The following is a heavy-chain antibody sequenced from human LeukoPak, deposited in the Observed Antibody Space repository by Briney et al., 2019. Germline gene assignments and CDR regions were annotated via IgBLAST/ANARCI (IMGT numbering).Heavy chain of an antibody. CDR2: ISGYSGQT. J-gene: IGHJ4*02. Sequence: ASVKVSCKASGYTFTSYGITWVRQAPGQGLEWMGWISGYSGQTKYAQNLQDRVTMTTDTYTSTAYMELRSLRSDDTAVYYCARVACGTVLVPSANWGQGTLVTVSS. CDR1: GYTFTSYG. CDR3: ARVACGTVLVPSAN. V-gene: IGHV1-18*01. D-gene: IGHD2-2*01.